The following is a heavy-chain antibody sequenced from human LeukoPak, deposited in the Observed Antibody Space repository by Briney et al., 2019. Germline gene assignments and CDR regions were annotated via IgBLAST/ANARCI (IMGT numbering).Heavy chain of an antibody. J-gene: IGHJ5*02. CDR3: ARHRPVAATSNWFDP. CDR1: GYSFTSYW. D-gene: IGHD6-19*01. V-gene: IGHV5-51*01. CDR2: IYPGDSDT. Sequence: GESLKISCKGSGYSFTSYWIGWVRQMPGKGLEWMGIIYPGDSDTRYSPSFQGQVTISADKSISTAYLQWSSLKASDTAMYYCARHRPVAATSNWFDPCGQGTLVTVSS.